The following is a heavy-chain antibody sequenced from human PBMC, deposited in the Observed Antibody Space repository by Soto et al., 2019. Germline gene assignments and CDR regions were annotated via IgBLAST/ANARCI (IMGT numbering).Heavy chain of an antibody. CDR2: IDPSGGST. CDR1: GFTFTTYY. Sequence: QVRLVQSGAEVKKPGASVSISCKTSGFTFTTYYIHWVRQAPGQGLEWMGMIDPSGGSTTYAQKFQGRITMTSDMSTSTVYMELSSLRSEDTAVYYCARVPYDTTGYYAFWGQGTRVTVSS. D-gene: IGHD3-22*01. V-gene: IGHV1-46*01. CDR3: ARVPYDTTGYYAF. J-gene: IGHJ4*02.